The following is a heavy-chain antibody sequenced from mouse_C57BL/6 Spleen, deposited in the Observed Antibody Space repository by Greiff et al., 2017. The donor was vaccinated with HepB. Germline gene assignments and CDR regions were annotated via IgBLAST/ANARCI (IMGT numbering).Heavy chain of an antibody. J-gene: IGHJ3*01. CDR1: GFTFSSYG. D-gene: IGHD2-10*02. CDR3: ARQGRYGNTWFAY. CDR2: ISSGGSYT. V-gene: IGHV5-6*01. Sequence: DVHLVESGGDLVKPGGSLKLSCAASGFTFSSYGMSWVRQTPDKRLEWVATISSGGSYTYYPDSVKGRFTISRDNAKNTLYLQMSSLKSEDTAMYYCARQGRYGNTWFAYWGQGTLVTVSA.